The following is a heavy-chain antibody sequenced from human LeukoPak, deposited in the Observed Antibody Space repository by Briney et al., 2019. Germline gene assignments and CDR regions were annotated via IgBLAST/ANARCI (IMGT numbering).Heavy chain of an antibody. CDR2: ISSSGSTI. Sequence: GGSLRLSCAASGFTFSDYYMSWIRQAPGKGLEWVSYISSSGSTIYYADSVKGRFTISRDNSKNTLYLQMNSLRAEDTAVYYCARGDSGVTTALDYWGQGTLVTVSS. CDR1: GFTFSDYY. J-gene: IGHJ4*02. CDR3: ARGDSGVTTALDY. D-gene: IGHD4-17*01. V-gene: IGHV3-11*01.